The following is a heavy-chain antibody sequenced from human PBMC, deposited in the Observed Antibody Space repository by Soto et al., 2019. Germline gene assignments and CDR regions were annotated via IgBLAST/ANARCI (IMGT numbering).Heavy chain of an antibody. CDR2: VNHRGST. CDR3: ARGLDDKDYYYYYGMDV. D-gene: IGHD3-9*01. V-gene: IGHV4-34*01. J-gene: IGHJ6*02. Sequence: QVQLQHWGAGLLKPSETLSLTCAVYGGSFGGYYWSWIRQPPGKGLEWIGEVNHRGSTKYNPSLKSRVTLSVDTSKNQISLKMRSVTAADTAVYYCARGLDDKDYYYYYGMDVWSQGTTVTVSS. CDR1: GGSFGGYY.